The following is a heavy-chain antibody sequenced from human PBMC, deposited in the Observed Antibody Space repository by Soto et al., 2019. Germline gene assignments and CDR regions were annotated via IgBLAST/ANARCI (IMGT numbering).Heavy chain of an antibody. D-gene: IGHD3-22*01. V-gene: IGHV1-46*01. Sequence: ASVKVSCKASGYTFTSYYMHWVRQAPGQGLEWMGIINPSGGSTSYAQKFQGRVTMTRDTSTSTVYMELSSLRSEDTAVYYCARDKPDYYDSSGYSYFDYWGQGXLVTVYS. CDR1: GYTFTSYY. CDR3: ARDKPDYYDSSGYSYFDY. J-gene: IGHJ4*02. CDR2: INPSGGST.